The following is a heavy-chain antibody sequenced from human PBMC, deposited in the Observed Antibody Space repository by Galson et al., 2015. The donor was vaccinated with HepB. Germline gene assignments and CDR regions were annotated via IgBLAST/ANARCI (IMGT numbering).Heavy chain of an antibody. V-gene: IGHV3-48*01. CDR1: GFTFSGHA. CDR3: ARDAAPNTGSGWYYFDK. Sequence: SLRLSCAASGFTFSGHAMSWVRQAPGKGLEYISYISSSNTNVYYADSVKGRFTISRDNVKTSLFLQMNSLRGEDTAVYFCARDAAPNTGSGWYYFDKWGRGSLVTVFS. D-gene: IGHD6-19*01. J-gene: IGHJ4*02. CDR2: ISSSNTNV.